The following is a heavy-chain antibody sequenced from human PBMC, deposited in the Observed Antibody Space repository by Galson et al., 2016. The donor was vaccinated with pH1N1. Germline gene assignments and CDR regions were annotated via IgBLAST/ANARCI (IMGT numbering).Heavy chain of an antibody. V-gene: IGHV3-7*01. D-gene: IGHD3-22*01. J-gene: IGHJ4*02. CDR3: ARGFRDSSGYYFSDY. CDR2: IKQDGSEK. Sequence: SLRLSCAASGFTFSSYWMSWVRQAPGKGLEWVANIKQDGSEKYYVESLKGRFTISRDNAKNSLYLQMNSLRAEDTAVYYCARGFRDSSGYYFSDYWGQGTLVTVSS. CDR1: GFTFSSYW.